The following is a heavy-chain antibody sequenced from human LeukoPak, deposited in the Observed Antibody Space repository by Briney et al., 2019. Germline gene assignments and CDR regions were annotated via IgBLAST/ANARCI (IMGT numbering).Heavy chain of an antibody. CDR1: GFTFRTYA. D-gene: IGHD6-13*01. J-gene: IGHJ4*02. CDR2: ISSNGDST. Sequence: PGMSLRLSCSASGFTFRTYAMHWVRQAPGKGLEYVSAISSNGDSTFYADSVKGRFTISRDKSKKTLYLQMSSLREEDTAVYYCVKVGSAAGPGDFDYWGQGTLVTVSS. V-gene: IGHV3-64D*09. CDR3: VKVGSAAGPGDFDY.